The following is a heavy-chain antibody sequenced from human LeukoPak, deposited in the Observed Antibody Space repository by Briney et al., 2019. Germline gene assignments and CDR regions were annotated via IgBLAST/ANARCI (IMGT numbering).Heavy chain of an antibody. D-gene: IGHD6-13*01. CDR3: ARGTSDSWEGWFDT. CDR2: ISYSGNT. Sequence: SETLSLSCTVSGGSITSYYWSWIRQPPGKGLEWIGYISYSGNTNYSPSLKSRVTISVDTSKNRFSLKVNSVTAADTAVYHCARGTSDSWEGWFDTWGQGTLVTVSS. J-gene: IGHJ5*02. CDR1: GGSITSYY. V-gene: IGHV4-59*01.